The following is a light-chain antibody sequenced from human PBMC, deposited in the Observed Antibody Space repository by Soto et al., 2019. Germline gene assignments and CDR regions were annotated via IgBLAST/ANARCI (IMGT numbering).Light chain of an antibody. CDR3: QQYGSSAPNT. Sequence: EIVLTQSPGTLSLSPGEGATLSCRASQSVSSNYLAWYQQKPGQAPRLLIYGASSRATGIPDRFSGSGSGKDFPLNNSRMEPEDFVMFYCQQYGSSAPNTFGQGTRLEIE. CDR1: QSVSSNY. V-gene: IGKV3-20*01. CDR2: GAS. J-gene: IGKJ5*01.